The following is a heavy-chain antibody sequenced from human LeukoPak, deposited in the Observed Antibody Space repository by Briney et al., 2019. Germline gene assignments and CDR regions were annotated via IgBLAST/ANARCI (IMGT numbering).Heavy chain of an antibody. J-gene: IGHJ4*02. CDR2: ISAYNGNT. CDR3: ASTPGYYDSSGYYLDY. D-gene: IGHD3-22*01. CDR1: GYTFTSYG. V-gene: IGHV1-18*01. Sequence: ASVKVSCKASGYTFTSYGISWVRQAPGQGLEWMGWISAYNGNTNYAQKLQGRVTMTTDTSTSTAYMELRSLRSDDTAVYYCASTPGYYDSSGYYLDYWGQGTLVSVSS.